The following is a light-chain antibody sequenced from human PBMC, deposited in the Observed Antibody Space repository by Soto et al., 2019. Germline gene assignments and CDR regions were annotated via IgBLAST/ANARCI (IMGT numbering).Light chain of an antibody. J-gene: IGKJ1*01. V-gene: IGKV1-5*03. CDR2: KAS. CDR3: QHYNSYPCT. Sequence: DIEMTQSPSSLAASEGDRVTITCLASQTISSWLSWYQQKPGRAPNLLIHKASHLESGVPSRFSGSGSGTEFTLTISSLQPGDFATYYCQHYNSYPCTFGHGTKVDI. CDR1: QTISSW.